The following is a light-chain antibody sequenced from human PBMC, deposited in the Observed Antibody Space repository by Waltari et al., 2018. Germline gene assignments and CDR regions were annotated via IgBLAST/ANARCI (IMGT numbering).Light chain of an antibody. V-gene: IGLV3-25*03. CDR3: QSTDTSDSVV. CDR1: ALPKRS. J-gene: IGLJ2*01. Sequence: SYELTQPTSVSVSPGQPDRITCPGVALPKRSPHWYQHKPGQAPVMGIYKDSERPSGIPERFSGSSSGTTVTLTITGVQAEDEADYHCQSTDTSDSVVFGGGTKLTVL. CDR2: KDS.